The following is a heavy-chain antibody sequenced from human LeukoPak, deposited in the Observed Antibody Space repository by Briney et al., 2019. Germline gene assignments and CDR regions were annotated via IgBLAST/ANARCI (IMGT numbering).Heavy chain of an antibody. J-gene: IGHJ5*02. D-gene: IGHD3-9*01. CDR3: AGVLNDILTGYYTTPDVKNWFDP. CDR1: GFTFSSYW. Sequence: GGSLRLSCAASGFTFSSYWMSWVRQAPGRGLEWVANIKQDGSEKYYVDSVKGRFTISRGNAKNSLYLQMNSLRAEDTAVYYCAGVLNDILTGYYTTPDVKNWFDPWGQGTLVTVSS. CDR2: IKQDGSEK. V-gene: IGHV3-7*01.